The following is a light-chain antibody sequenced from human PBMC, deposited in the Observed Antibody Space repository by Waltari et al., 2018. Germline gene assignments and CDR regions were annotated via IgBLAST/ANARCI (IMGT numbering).Light chain of an antibody. V-gene: IGLV1-44*01. CDR1: RPNIGSNT. J-gene: IGLJ1*01. Sequence: QSVLTQPPSASGTPGQRVTISCSGSRPNIGSNTVNWYQQLPGTAPKLLIYRNNQRPSGVPDRFSGSKSGTSASLAISGLQSEDEADYYCAAWDDSLNGYVFGTGTKVTVL. CDR2: RNN. CDR3: AAWDDSLNGYV.